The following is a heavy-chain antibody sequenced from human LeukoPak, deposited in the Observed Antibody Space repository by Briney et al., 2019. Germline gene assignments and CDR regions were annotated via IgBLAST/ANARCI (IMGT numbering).Heavy chain of an antibody. J-gene: IGHJ4*02. D-gene: IGHD3-10*01. CDR3: AKGYGSGSYLADY. V-gene: IGHV3-53*01. CDR2: IYSGGST. Sequence: GGSLRLSCAASGFTVSSNYMSWVRQAPGKGLEWVSVIYSGGSTYYADSVKGRFTISRDNSKNTLYLQMNSLRAEDTAVYYCAKGYGSGSYLADYWGQGTLVTVSS. CDR1: GFTVSSNY.